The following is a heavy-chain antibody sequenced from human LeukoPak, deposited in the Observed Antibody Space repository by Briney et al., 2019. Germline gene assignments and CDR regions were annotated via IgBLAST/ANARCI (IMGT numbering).Heavy chain of an antibody. CDR3: ARVPQYYYGSGSYSKGSYYFDY. CDR2: VSAYNGNT. CDR1: GYTFTSYG. D-gene: IGHD3-10*01. Sequence: ASVKVSCKASGYTFTSYGISWVRQAPGQGLEWMGWVSAYNGNTNYAQKLQGRVTMTTDTSTSTAYMELRSLRSDDTAVYYCARVPQYYYGSGSYSKGSYYFDYWGQGTLVTVSS. V-gene: IGHV1-18*01. J-gene: IGHJ4*02.